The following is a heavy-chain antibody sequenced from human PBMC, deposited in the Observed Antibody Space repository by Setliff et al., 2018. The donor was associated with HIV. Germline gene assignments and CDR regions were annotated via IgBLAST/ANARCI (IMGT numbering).Heavy chain of an antibody. J-gene: IGHJ4*02. D-gene: IGHD2-8*01. CDR3: ARGLPATNGAWIDY. CDR1: SDSIRAYF. CDR2: VYLSGGT. V-gene: IGHV4-4*07. Sequence: SETLSLTCTVSSDSIRAYFWTWVRQPAGKGLEWIGHVYLSGGTNSNPSLKSRVTMSFDTSKNQFSLNLNSVTAADTAVYYCARGLPATNGAWIDYWGQGTLVTVSS.